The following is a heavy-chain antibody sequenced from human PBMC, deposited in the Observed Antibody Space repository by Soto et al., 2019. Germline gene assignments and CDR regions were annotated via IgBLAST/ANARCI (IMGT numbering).Heavy chain of an antibody. V-gene: IGHV3-30*18. CDR3: TKDLEGSDTYTYYCAIDV. D-gene: IGHD3-10*01. J-gene: IGHJ6*02. CDR1: GFTFSKFG. CDR2: ISYGGGDK. Sequence: QMHLVESGGGVVQPGRSLRLSCAASGFTFSKFGMHWVRQAPGKGLEWVAVISYGGGDKFYADSVKGRFTISRDDSKNTLSLQMDSLRPEDTGVYYCTKDLEGSDTYTYYCAIDVWGQGTTVTVSS.